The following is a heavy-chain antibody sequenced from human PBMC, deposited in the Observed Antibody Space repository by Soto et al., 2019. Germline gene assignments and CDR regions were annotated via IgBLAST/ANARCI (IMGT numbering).Heavy chain of an antibody. V-gene: IGHV3-33*01. Sequence: ESGGGVVQPGRSLRLSCAASGFTFSSYGMHWVRQAPGKGLEWVAVIWYDGSNKYYADSVKGRFTISRDNSKNTLYLQMHILRAQDTAVYYCARDAFYSYCSGVSCPSYYYYYYMDVWGKGTTVTVSS. CDR3: ARDAFYSYCSGVSCPSYYYYYYMDV. CDR1: GFTFSSYG. J-gene: IGHJ6*03. CDR2: IWYDGSNK. D-gene: IGHD2-15*01.